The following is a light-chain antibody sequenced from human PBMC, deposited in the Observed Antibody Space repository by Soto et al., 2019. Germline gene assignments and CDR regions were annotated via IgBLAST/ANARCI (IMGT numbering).Light chain of an antibody. J-gene: IGKJ4*01. CDR1: QSVSSSY. CDR3: QQYGSSKLT. V-gene: IGKV3-20*01. Sequence: EIVLTQSPGTLSLSPGERATLSCRASQSVSSSYLAWYQQKPGQAPRLLIYGASSRATGIPDRFSGSGSGTDFTLTISRLEPADFAVYYCQQYGSSKLTLGGGTKV. CDR2: GAS.